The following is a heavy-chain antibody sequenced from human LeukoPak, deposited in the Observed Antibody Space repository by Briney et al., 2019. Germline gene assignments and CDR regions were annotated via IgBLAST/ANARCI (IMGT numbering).Heavy chain of an antibody. CDR1: GGSFSGYY. Sequence: PSETLSLTCAVYGGSFSGYYWSWIRQPPGKGLEWIGEINHSGSTNYNPSLKSRVTISVDTSKNQFSLQLNSVTPEDTAVYYCARDPSWYSGSYYFDYWGQGTLVSVSS. D-gene: IGHD1-26*01. CDR2: INHSGST. V-gene: IGHV4-34*01. CDR3: ARDPSWYSGSYYFDY. J-gene: IGHJ4*02.